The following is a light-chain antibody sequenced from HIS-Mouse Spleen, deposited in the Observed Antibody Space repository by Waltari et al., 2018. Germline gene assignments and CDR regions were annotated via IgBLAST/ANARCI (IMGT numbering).Light chain of an antibody. J-gene: IGKJ5*01. CDR2: DAS. V-gene: IGKV1-33*01. Sequence: DIQMTQSPSSLSASVGDRVTITCQASQDISNYLNWYQQKPGKAPKLLIYDASNLETGVPSRVSGSGSGTDFTFTNSSLQPEDIATYYCQQYDNLPLAITFGQGTRLEIK. CDR3: QQYDNLPLAIT. CDR1: QDISNY.